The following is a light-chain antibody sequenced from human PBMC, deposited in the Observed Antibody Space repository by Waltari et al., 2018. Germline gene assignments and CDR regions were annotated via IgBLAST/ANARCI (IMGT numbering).Light chain of an antibody. CDR2: DAS. J-gene: IGKJ1*01. Sequence: EIVMTQAPASLSVSPGERATHSCRASQSVSSNLAWYQQKPGQAPRLLIYDASTRATGIPARFSGSGSGTEFTLIISSLQSEDFAVYYCQQYDNWPPWTFGQGTKVEIK. CDR1: QSVSSN. V-gene: IGKV3-15*01. CDR3: QQYDNWPPWT.